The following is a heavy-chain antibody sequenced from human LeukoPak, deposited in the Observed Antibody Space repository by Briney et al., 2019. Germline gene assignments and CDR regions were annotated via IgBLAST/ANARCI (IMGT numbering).Heavy chain of an antibody. CDR1: GFTFSSYA. CDR2: ISGSGGST. Sequence: GGSLRLSCAASGFTFSSYAMSWVRQAPGKGLEWVSAISGSGGSTYYADSVKGRFTISRDNSKNTLYLQMNSLRAEDTAVYYCAKGNSYYYDSSGYEFFDYWGQGTLVTVSS. D-gene: IGHD3-22*01. V-gene: IGHV3-23*01. J-gene: IGHJ4*02. CDR3: AKGNSYYYDSSGYEFFDY.